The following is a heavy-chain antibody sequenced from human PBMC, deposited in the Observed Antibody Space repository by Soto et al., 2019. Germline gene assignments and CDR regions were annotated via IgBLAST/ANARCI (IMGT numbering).Heavy chain of an antibody. D-gene: IGHD2-2*01. V-gene: IGHV3-30*18. CDR2: ISYDGSNK. Sequence: HPGGSLRLSCAASGFTFSSYGMHWVRQAPGKGLEWVAVISYDGSNKYYADSVKDRFTISRDNSKNTLYLQMNSLRAEDTAVYYCAKERLVVPAAMFPPLAHHYYYYMDVWGKGTTVTVSS. CDR1: GFTFSSYG. J-gene: IGHJ6*03. CDR3: AKERLVVPAAMFPPLAHHYYYYMDV.